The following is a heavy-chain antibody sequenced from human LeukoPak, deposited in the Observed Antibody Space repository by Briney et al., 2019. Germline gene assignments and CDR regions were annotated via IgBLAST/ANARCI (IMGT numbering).Heavy chain of an antibody. CDR2: ISYDGSNK. J-gene: IGHJ5*02. CDR1: GFTFSSYA. Sequence: GGSLRLSCAASGFTFSSYAMHGVRQAPCKGLEWVAVISYDGSNKYYADSVKGRFTISRDNSKNTLYLQMNSLRAEDTAVYYCARDVGGYSSSWYPPTGFDPWGQGTLVTVSS. CDR3: ARDVGGYSSSWYPPTGFDP. V-gene: IGHV3-30-3*01. D-gene: IGHD6-13*01.